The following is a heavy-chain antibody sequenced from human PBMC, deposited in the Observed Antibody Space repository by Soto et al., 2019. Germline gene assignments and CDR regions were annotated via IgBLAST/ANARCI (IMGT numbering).Heavy chain of an antibody. J-gene: IGHJ6*02. D-gene: IGHD3-9*01. CDR1: GFTFSSYA. Sequence: GGSLRLSCAASGFTFSSYAMSWVRQAPGKGLEWVSAISGSGGSTYYADSVKGRFTISSDNSKNTRYLQMNSLTAEDTAVYYCAGRVRYFGWDYDYYGMDVWGQGTTVTVSS. CDR2: ISGSGGST. CDR3: AGRVRYFGWDYDYYGMDV. V-gene: IGHV3-23*01.